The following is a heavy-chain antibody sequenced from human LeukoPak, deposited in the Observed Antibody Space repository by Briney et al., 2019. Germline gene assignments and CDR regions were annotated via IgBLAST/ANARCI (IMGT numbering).Heavy chain of an antibody. CDR2: IKPNGSEK. J-gene: IGHJ6*04. D-gene: IGHD6-13*01. CDR3: ARDRGAAAGFADV. Sequence: PGGSLRLSCAASGFTFSRYWMTWVRQAPGKGLEWVANIKPNGSEKYYVDSVKGRFTISRDNSKNTLYLQMNSLRAEDTAVYYCARDRGAAAGFADVWGKGTTVTVSS. V-gene: IGHV3-7*01. CDR1: GFTFSRYW.